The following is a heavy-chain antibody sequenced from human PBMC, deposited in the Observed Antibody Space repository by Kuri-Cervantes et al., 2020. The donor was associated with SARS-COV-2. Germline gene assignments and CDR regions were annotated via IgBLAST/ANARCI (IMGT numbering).Heavy chain of an antibody. CDR2: IDPSDSYT. Sequence: GESLKISCKGSGYSFTSYWISWVRQMPGKGLEWMGRIDPSDSYTNYSPSFQGHVTISADKSISTAYLQWSSLKASDTAMYYCARQRGSRLRYYGMDVWGQGTTVTVSS. J-gene: IGHJ6*02. CDR1: GYSFTSYW. V-gene: IGHV5-10-1*01. CDR3: ARQRGSRLRYYGMDV.